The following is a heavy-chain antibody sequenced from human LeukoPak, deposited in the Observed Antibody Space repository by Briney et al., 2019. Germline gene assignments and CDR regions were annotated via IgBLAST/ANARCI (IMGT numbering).Heavy chain of an antibody. D-gene: IGHD3/OR15-3a*01. J-gene: IGHJ4*02. CDR3: GTHAGRTGSDD. CDR2: ISGSGHDI. CDR1: GFIFSGYY. V-gene: IGHV3-11*01. Sequence: PGGSLRLSCATSGFIFSGYYMSWIRQAPGKGLEWVSYISGSGHDISYADPVKGRFTISRDNAKGSLYLQMNSLTAADTAVYYCGTHAGRTGSDDWGQGTLVTVSS.